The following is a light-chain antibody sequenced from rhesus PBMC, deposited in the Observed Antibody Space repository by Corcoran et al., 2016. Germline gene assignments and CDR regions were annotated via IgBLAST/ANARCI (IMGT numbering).Light chain of an antibody. CDR3: LQSTKDPRT. V-gene: IGKV2S2*01. Sequence: DIVMTQTPLSLPVTPGEPASLSCRSSQSLLHSNGNTYLDWYLQKPGQSSRLLIYKVTNRESGDPDRFSGIGSGTDFTMKISRVEPEDVGAYYCLQSTKDPRTFGQGAKVEIK. CDR1: QSLLHSNGNTY. J-gene: IGKJ1*01. CDR2: KVT.